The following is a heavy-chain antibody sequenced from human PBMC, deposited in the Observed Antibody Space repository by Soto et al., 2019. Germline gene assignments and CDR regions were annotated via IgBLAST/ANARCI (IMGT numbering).Heavy chain of an antibody. Sequence: VKLVQSGAEVKKPGSSVKVSCKASGGTFSSYAISWVRQAPGHGLEWMGGIIPIFGTANYAQKFQGRVTITAYESTSTAYMELSSLRSEDTAVYYCARAVRGYYGMAVWGQGTTVTVSS. CDR3: ARAVRGYYGMAV. V-gene: IGHV1-69*01. CDR1: GGTFSSYA. J-gene: IGHJ6*02. CDR2: IIPIFGTA.